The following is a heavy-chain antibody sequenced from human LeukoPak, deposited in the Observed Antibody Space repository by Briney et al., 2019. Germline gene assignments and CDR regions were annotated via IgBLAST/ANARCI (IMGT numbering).Heavy chain of an antibody. CDR2: IIPIFGTA. D-gene: IGHD3-16*01. CDR1: GGTFSSYA. CDR3: AKDKGHYDRLPAN. Sequence: GASVKVSCKASGGTFSSYAISWVRQAPGQGLEWMGGIIPIFGTANYAQKFQGRVTITTDESTSTAYMELSSLRAEDTAVYYCAKDKGHYDRLPANWGQGTMVTVSS. V-gene: IGHV1-69*05. J-gene: IGHJ3*01.